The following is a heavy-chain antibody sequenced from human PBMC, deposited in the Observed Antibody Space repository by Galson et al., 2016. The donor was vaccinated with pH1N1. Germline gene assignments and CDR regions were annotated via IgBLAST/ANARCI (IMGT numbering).Heavy chain of an antibody. J-gene: IGHJ5*01. CDR2: IYYIGST. V-gene: IGHV4-31*03. CDR1: GASVRSGGQY. CDR3: ARNAWDGSGLNYFDS. D-gene: IGHD3-22*01. Sequence: TLSLTCSVSGASVRSGGQYWTWIRQVPGKGLEWIGFIYYIGSTGYNPSLKSRVSMSLDMSKKPFSLNLRSVTAADTAVYYCARNAWDGSGLNYFDSWGQGILVSVSS.